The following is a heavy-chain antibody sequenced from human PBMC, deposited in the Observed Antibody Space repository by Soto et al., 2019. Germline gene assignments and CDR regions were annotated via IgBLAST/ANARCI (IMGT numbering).Heavy chain of an antibody. D-gene: IGHD3-9*01. Sequence: EVQLLESGGGLVQPGGSLRLSCAASGFTFSNYAMSWVRQAPGKGLEWVSTISGSGGGTYYADSVKGRFTISRDNSKNTLSLQLNSLRAEDTAVYYCAKSPADILTGYYTYWGQGTLVTVSS. CDR1: GFTFSNYA. CDR3: AKSPADILTGYYTY. V-gene: IGHV3-23*01. CDR2: ISGSGGGT. J-gene: IGHJ4*02.